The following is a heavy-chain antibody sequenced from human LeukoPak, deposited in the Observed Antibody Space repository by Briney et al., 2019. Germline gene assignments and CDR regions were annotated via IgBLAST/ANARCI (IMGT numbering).Heavy chain of an antibody. Sequence: ASVKVSCKASGYTFTGYYMHWVRQAPGQGLEWMGWINPNSGGTNYAQKFQGRVTMTRDTFISTAYMELSRLRSDDTAVYYCARELGGYYYMDVWGKGTTVTVSS. D-gene: IGHD3-10*01. CDR1: GYTFTGYY. J-gene: IGHJ6*03. V-gene: IGHV1-2*02. CDR3: ARELGGYYYMDV. CDR2: INPNSGGT.